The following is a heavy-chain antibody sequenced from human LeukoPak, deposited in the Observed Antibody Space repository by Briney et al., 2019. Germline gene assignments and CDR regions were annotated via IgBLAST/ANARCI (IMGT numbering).Heavy chain of an antibody. CDR1: GGSISSGGYS. D-gene: IGHD3-22*01. V-gene: IGHV4-30-2*01. CDR3: ARDTYDSSGGYFDY. Sequence: SQTLSLTCAVSGGSISSGGYSWSWIRQPPGKGLEWIGYIYHSGSTYYNPSLKSRVTISVDRSKNQFSLKLSSVTAADTAVYYCARDTYDSSGGYFDYWGQGTLVTVSS. J-gene: IGHJ4*02. CDR2: IYHSGST.